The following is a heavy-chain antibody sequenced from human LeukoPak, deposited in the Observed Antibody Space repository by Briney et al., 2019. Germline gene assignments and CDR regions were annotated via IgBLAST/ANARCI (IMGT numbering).Heavy chain of an antibody. CDR1: GFIFSSYA. Sequence: GGSLRLSCAASGFIFSSYAMSWVRQAPGKGLEWVSAISGSGGSTYYADSVKGRFTISRDNSKNTLYLQMNSLRAEDTAVYYCAKDGYSSGWYEYYYYGMDVWGQGTTVTVSS. CDR2: ISGSGGST. CDR3: AKDGYSSGWYEYYYYGMDV. V-gene: IGHV3-23*01. J-gene: IGHJ6*02. D-gene: IGHD6-19*01.